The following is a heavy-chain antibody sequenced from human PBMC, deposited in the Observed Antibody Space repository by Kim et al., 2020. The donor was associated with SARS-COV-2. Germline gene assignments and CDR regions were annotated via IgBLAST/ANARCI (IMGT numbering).Heavy chain of an antibody. CDR3: AKDRGLRWLQVRSDY. D-gene: IGHD5-12*01. J-gene: IGHJ4*02. Sequence: DSVEARFPITRDNSKNTLDLQMNSRRAEDTAVYYCAKDRGLRWLQVRSDYWGQGTLVTVSS. V-gene: IGHV3-23*01.